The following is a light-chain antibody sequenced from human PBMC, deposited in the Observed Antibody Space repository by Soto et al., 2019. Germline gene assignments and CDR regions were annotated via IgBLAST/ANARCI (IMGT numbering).Light chain of an antibody. V-gene: IGLV2-14*03. CDR2: DVS. CDR1: SSDIGGYNY. Sequence: QSALTQPASVSGSPGQSITISCTGTSSDIGGYNYVSWYQQHPGKAPKLIIYDVSNRPSGVSNRFSGSKSGNTASLAISGLQAEEAADYYCSSYTSSKTLVFGGGTKQTVL. J-gene: IGLJ2*01. CDR3: SSYTSSKTLV.